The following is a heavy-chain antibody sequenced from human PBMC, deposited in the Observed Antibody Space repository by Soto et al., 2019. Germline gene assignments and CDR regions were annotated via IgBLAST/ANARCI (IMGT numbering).Heavy chain of an antibody. CDR1: GDSVSSNSAA. D-gene: IGHD6-19*01. CDR2: TYYRSRWYN. J-gene: IGHJ4*02. CDR3: ATSSGRGYGYRLFDY. Sequence: SQTLSLTCAISGDSVSSNSAAWNWIRQSPSRGLEWLGRTYYRSRWYNDYAVSVKSRITVNPDTSKNQFSLHLNSVTAEDTAVYYCATSSGRGYGYRLFDYWGQGTLVTVSS. V-gene: IGHV6-1*01.